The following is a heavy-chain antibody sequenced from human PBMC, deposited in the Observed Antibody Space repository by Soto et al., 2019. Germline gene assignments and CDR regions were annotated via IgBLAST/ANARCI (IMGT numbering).Heavy chain of an antibody. CDR2: IFSNDEK. CDR1: GFSLSNARMG. J-gene: IGHJ6*02. Sequence: SGPTLVNPTETLTLTCTVSGFSLSNARMGVSWIRQPPGKALEWLAHIFSNDEKSYSTSLKSRLTISKDTSKSQVVLTMTNMDPVDTATYYCALIWPVLHYYGMDVCGQGTTVTVSS. D-gene: IGHD6-6*01. CDR3: ALIWPVLHYYGMDV. V-gene: IGHV2-26*01.